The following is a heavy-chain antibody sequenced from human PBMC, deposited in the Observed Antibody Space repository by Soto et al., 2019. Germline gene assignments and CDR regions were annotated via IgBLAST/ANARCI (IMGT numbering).Heavy chain of an antibody. CDR3: ARGSVGATNVGYNWFDH. CDR2: ISAYNGNT. CDR1: GYTFTGYG. D-gene: IGHD1-26*01. V-gene: IGHV1-18*01. J-gene: IGHJ5*02. Sequence: ASVKVSCKASGYTFTGYGISWVRQAPGQGLEWMGWISAYNGNTNYAQKLQGRVTMTTDTSTSTAYMELRSLRSDDTAVYYCARGSVGATNVGYNWFDHWGQGTLVTVSS.